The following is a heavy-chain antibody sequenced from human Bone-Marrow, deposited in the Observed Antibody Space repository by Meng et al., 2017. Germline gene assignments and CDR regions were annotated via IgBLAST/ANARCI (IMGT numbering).Heavy chain of an antibody. Sequence: QVQLQESGPGLVKPSQTLSLTCTVSNDSIRSGDYYWSWIRQPPGKGLEWIGFIYYSGTTYYNPSLKSRVTISVDTSKNQFSLNLSSVTAADTAVYYCVRGVSGTVADYWGQGTLVTVSS. CDR2: IYYSGTT. CDR1: NDSIRSGDYY. J-gene: IGHJ4*02. CDR3: VRGVSGTVADY. D-gene: IGHD1-1*01. V-gene: IGHV4-30-4*01.